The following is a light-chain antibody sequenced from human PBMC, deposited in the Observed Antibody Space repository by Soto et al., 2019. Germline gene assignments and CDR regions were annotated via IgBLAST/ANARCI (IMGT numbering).Light chain of an antibody. CDR3: TSYRRGPLYV. J-gene: IGLJ1*01. Sequence: QSVLTQPASVSESPGQSITISCTGISADVGTSNFVSWYQHHPGKAPRLILYDVANRPSGVSNRFSGSKSGDTASLTISGLQVDDEADYYCTSYRRGPLYVFGTGTKVTVL. CDR2: DVA. CDR1: SADVGTSNF. V-gene: IGLV2-14*03.